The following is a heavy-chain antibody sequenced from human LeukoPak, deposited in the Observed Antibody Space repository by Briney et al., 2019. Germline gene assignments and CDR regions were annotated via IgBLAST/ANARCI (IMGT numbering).Heavy chain of an antibody. J-gene: IGHJ4*02. V-gene: IGHV3-15*07. D-gene: IGHD2-2*02. CDR2: IKTKTEGETT. Sequence: PGGSLRLSCAVSRVTFSNAWMNWVRQAPGKGLEWLGRIKTKTEGETTQYAAPMRGRLTIPRDDSKNTLYLQMNRVHTEETAVYYCTSRTYTTNDYWGLGTLVTVSS. CDR1: RVTFSNAW. CDR3: TSRTYTTNDY.